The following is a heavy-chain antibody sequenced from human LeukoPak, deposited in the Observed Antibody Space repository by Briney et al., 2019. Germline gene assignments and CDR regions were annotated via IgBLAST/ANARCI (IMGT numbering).Heavy chain of an antibody. D-gene: IGHD4-23*01. CDR2: IYSSGST. J-gene: IGHJ4*02. V-gene: IGHV3-53*01. Sequence: PGGALRLSCASSGFNVSNNCMTSVREAPGNGLDWVSLIYSSGSTYYADSVKGRFTITRDNSKNTLYLQVNSLRAEDTAVYYCARRGDGGRSFDYWGQGTLVTVSS. CDR1: GFNVSNNC. CDR3: ARRGDGGRSFDY.